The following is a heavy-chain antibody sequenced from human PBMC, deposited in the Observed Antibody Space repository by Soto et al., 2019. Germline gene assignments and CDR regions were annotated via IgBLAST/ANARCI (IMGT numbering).Heavy chain of an antibody. D-gene: IGHD3-9*01. J-gene: IGHJ4*02. CDR2: ISAYSGNT. Sequence: QVQLVQSGAEVKKPGASVKVSCKASGYTFTSYGISWVRQAPGQGLEWMGWISAYSGNTNYAQKFLGRVTMTTDTSTSTAYMELRSLGSDDTAVYYCARAAYEILTGYYRRWGQGTLVTVSS. CDR1: GYTFTSYG. CDR3: ARAAYEILTGYYRR. V-gene: IGHV1-18*01.